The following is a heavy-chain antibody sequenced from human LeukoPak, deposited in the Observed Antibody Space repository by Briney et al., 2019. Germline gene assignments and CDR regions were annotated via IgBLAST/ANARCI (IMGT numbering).Heavy chain of an antibody. Sequence: GGSLRLSCAASVFTVRDNYMSWVRQAPWKGLEWVSVIYSGGSTYYSDSVKGRFTISRDNSKNTLYLQMNSLRAEDTAVYYCARVNQLLTIDYWGQGTLVTVSS. CDR3: ARVNQLLTIDY. CDR1: VFTVRDNY. D-gene: IGHD4/OR15-4a*01. V-gene: IGHV3-53*01. CDR2: IYSGGST. J-gene: IGHJ4*02.